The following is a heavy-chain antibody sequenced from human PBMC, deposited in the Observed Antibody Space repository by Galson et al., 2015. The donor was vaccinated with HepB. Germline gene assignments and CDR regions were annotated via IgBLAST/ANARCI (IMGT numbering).Heavy chain of an antibody. J-gene: IGHJ4*02. CDR1: TGSITSYY. Sequence: LSLTCTVSTGSITSYYWTWIRQPPGKGLEWIGSIYYSGSTNYNPSLKSRVTISVDTPKNQHSLKLSSVTAADTAVYYCARDRYMAGTRVLEYWGQGTPVTVSS. D-gene: IGHD6-19*01. CDR3: ARDRYMAGTRVLEY. CDR2: IYYSGST. V-gene: IGHV4-59*13.